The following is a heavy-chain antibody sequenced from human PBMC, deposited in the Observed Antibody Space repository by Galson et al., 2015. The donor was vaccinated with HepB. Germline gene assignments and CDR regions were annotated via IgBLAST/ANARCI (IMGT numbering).Heavy chain of an antibody. CDR3: AKLEGLLWFGQLRGAFHI. CDR1: GFTFSSYA. J-gene: IGHJ3*02. CDR2: ISGSGGST. V-gene: IGHV3-23*01. Sequence: SLRLSCAASGFTFSSYAMSWVRQAPGKGLEWVSGISGSGGSTYYAASVKGRFTISRDSSKNTLFLQMNSLRAEDTALYYCAKLEGLLWFGQLRGAFHIWGQGTMVTVSS. D-gene: IGHD3-10*01.